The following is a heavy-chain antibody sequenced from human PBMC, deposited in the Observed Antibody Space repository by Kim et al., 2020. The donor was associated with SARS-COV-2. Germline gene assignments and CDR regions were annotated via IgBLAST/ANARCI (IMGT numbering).Heavy chain of an antibody. CDR1: GFTFSSYS. Sequence: GGSLRLSCAASGFTFSSYSMNWVRQAPGKGLEWVSSISTSSSYIYYADSVKGRFTISRDNAKNSLYLQMNSLRAEDTAVYYCARCYVWGSYRYGMDVCGQGTTVTVS. CDR3: ARCYVWGSYRYGMDV. V-gene: IGHV3-21*01. CDR2: ISTSSSYI. J-gene: IGHJ6*02. D-gene: IGHD3-16*02.